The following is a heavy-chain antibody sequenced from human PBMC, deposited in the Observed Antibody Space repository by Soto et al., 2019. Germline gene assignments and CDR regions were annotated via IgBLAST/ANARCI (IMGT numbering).Heavy chain of an antibody. CDR3: AGIRPPLY. Sequence: PGGSLRLSCAVSGFTVRSNYMSWVRQAPGEGLEWVSIIYSGGSTYYADSVKGRFTISRDNSKNTLYLQMNSLRAEDTAVYYCAGIRPPLYWGQGTLVTVSS. J-gene: IGHJ4*02. CDR1: GFTVRSNY. V-gene: IGHV3-66*01. CDR2: IYSGGST. D-gene: IGHD5-18*01.